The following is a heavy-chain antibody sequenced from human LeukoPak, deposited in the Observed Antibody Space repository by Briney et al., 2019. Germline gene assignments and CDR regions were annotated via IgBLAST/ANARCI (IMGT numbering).Heavy chain of an antibody. V-gene: IGHV4-31*03. CDR2: IYYSGST. CDR3: ARDQEDSGTDY. CDR1: GDSISSGDYY. Sequence: KASQTLSLTCTVSGDSISSGDYYWSWIRQHPGKGLEWIGYIYYSGSTYYNPSLKSRVAISLDTSKNQFSLKLSSVTAADTAVYYCARDQEDSGTDYWGQGTLVTVSS. J-gene: IGHJ4*02. D-gene: IGHD3-10*01.